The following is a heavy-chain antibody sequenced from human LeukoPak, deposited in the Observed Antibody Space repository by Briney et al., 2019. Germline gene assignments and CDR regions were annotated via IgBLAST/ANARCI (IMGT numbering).Heavy chain of an antibody. CDR3: ARVGPLGGSSWYAGILGYSDF. D-gene: IGHD6-13*01. Sequence: VASVKVSCKASGGTFSKYAINWVRQAPGKGLEWMGGIIPAFGSSNYAQKFQGRVTLITDTSTNTAYMEMSSLRSEDTAVYYCARVGPLGGSSWYAGILGYSDFWGQGTLVTVSS. J-gene: IGHJ4*02. V-gene: IGHV1-69*05. CDR2: IIPAFGSS. CDR1: GGTFSKYA.